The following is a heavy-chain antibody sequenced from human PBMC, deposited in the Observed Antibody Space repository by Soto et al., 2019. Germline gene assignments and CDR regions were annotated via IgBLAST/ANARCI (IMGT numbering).Heavy chain of an antibody. J-gene: IGHJ5*02. V-gene: IGHV4-59*01. Sequence: SETLSLTCTVSGGSISTYYWSWIRQPPGKGLEWIGYIYYSGTTNYNPSLKSRVTISVDTSKNQFSLKLSSVTAADTAVYYCARGKYSGSYYDCFDPWGQGTLVPVSS. D-gene: IGHD1-26*01. CDR3: ARGKYSGSYYDCFDP. CDR2: IYYSGTT. CDR1: GGSISTYY.